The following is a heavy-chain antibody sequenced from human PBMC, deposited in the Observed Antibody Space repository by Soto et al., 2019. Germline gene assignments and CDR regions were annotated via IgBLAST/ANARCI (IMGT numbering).Heavy chain of an antibody. Sequence: ASVKVSCKASGYSFTSLDINWVRQTAGQGLEWMGWMQPSTGRTGYAQKFQGRVTMTRDTSINTAYMELTTLTSDDTAFYYCARGVSAGVDYWGQGTLVTAPQ. CDR2: MQPSTGRT. V-gene: IGHV1-8*01. CDR3: ARGVSAGVDY. J-gene: IGHJ4*02. D-gene: IGHD1-26*01. CDR1: GYSFTSLD.